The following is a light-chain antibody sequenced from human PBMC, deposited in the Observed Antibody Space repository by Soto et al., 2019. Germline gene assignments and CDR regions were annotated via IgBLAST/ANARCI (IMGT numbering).Light chain of an antibody. CDR2: EVS. J-gene: IGLJ1*01. CDR3: GSWDSSLSAYV. Sequence: QSVLTQPPSASGSPGQSVTISCTGTSSDVGGYNYVSWYQQHPGKAPKLMIYEVSKRPSGVPDRFSGSKSANTASLTVSGLQAEDEADYYCGSWDSSLSAYVFGTGTKVTVL. V-gene: IGLV2-8*01. CDR1: SSDVGGYNY.